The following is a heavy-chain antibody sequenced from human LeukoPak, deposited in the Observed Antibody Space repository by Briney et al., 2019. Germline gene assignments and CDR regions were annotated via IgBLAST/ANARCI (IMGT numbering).Heavy chain of an antibody. CDR1: GFTFSGYW. CDR3: ARVVAGVHYFDY. J-gene: IGHJ4*02. D-gene: IGHD6-19*01. Sequence: GTLTLTCAASGFTFSGYWLSWLRQAPGIGLVWVANIKQGGSEKDYEDSVKVRSTISRDNAKNSLYLQMNSLRAEDTAVYYCARVVAGVHYFDYWGQGTLVTVSS. V-gene: IGHV3-7*04. CDR2: IKQGGSEK.